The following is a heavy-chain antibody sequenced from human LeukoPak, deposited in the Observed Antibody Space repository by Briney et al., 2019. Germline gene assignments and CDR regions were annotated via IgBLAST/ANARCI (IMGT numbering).Heavy chain of an antibody. CDR2: IYTSGST. D-gene: IGHD1-26*01. J-gene: IGHJ4*02. CDR3: ARDSTPPGIVGATRYDY. CDR1: GGSISSYY. Sequence: SETLSLTCTVSGGSISSYYWSWIRQPAGKGLEWIGRIYTSGSTNYNPSLKSRVTMSVDTSKNQFSLTLSSVTAADTAVYYCARDSTPPGIVGATRYDYWGQGTLVTVSS. V-gene: IGHV4-4*07.